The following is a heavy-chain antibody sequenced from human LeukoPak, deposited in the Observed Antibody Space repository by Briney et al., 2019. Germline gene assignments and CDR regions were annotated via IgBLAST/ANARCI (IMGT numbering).Heavy chain of an antibody. CDR1: GFTFSSYG. D-gene: IGHD6-19*01. V-gene: IGHV3-30*18. J-gene: IGHJ4*02. Sequence: GRSLRLSCAASGFTFSSYGMHWVRQAPGKGLEWVAVISYDGSNKYYADSVKGRFTISRDNSKNTLYLQMNSLRAEDTAVYYCAKFGGVAVAARNDYWGQGTLVTVSS. CDR3: AKFGGVAVAARNDY. CDR2: ISYDGSNK.